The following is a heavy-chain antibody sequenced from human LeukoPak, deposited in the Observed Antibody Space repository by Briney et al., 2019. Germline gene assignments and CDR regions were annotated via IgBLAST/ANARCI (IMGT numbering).Heavy chain of an antibody. CDR1: GYTFTSYG. CDR2: ISAYNGNT. CDR3: ARAGIPVYSSSSIELQH. V-gene: IGHV1-18*01. J-gene: IGHJ1*01. Sequence: GASVKVSCKASGYTFTSYGISWVRQAPGQGLEWMGWISAYNGNTNYAQKLQGRVTMTTDTSTSTAYMELRSLRSDDTAVYYCARAGIPVYSSSSIELQHWGQGTLVTVSS. D-gene: IGHD6-6*01.